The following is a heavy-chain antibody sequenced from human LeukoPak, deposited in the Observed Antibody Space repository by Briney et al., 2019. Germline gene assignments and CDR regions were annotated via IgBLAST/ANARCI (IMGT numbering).Heavy chain of an antibody. CDR3: ARNRGSTVITDQYYYYYMDV. V-gene: IGHV4-4*07. CDR1: GGSISSYY. CDR2: IYSSGST. D-gene: IGHD4-11*01. J-gene: IGHJ6*03. Sequence: PSETLSLTCTVSGGSISSYYRSWIRRPAGKGLEWIGRIYSSGSTNYNPSLKSRVAMSVDTSKNQFSLKLGSVTAADTAVYYCARNRGSTVITDQYYYYYMDVWGKGTTVTVSS.